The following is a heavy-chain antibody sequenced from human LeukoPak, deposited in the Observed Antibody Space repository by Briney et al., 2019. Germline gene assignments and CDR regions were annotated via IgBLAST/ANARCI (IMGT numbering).Heavy chain of an antibody. V-gene: IGHV3-9*01. CDR1: GFTFDDYA. J-gene: IGHJ4*02. CDR3: AKDGDSSGYYWFSNYFDY. CDR2: ISWNSGSI. D-gene: IGHD3-22*01. Sequence: GRSRRLSCAASGFTFDDYAMHWVRQAPGKGLEWVSGISWNSGSIGYADSVKGRFTISRDNAKNSLYLQMNSLRAEDTALYYCAKDGDSSGYYWFSNYFDYWGQGTLVTVSS.